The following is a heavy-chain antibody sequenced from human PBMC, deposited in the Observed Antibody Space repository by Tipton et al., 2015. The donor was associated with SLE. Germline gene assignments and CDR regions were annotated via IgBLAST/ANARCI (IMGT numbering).Heavy chain of an antibody. CDR1: GGSISGYDFY. CDR2: IHTSGST. V-gene: IGHV4-61*02. CDR3: ARLDDYGDYAEIPP. D-gene: IGHD4-17*01. Sequence: TLSLTCTVSGGSISGYDFYWVWIRQPAGKGLEWIGRIHTSGSTNYNPSLKSRVTISVDTSKNQFSLKLTSVTATDTAVYYCARLDDYGDYAEIPPWGQGTLVTVSS. J-gene: IGHJ5*02.